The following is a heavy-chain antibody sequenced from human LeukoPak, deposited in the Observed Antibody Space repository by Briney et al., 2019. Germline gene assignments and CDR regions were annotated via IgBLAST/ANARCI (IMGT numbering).Heavy chain of an antibody. CDR2: INSDGSST. D-gene: IGHD2-2*02. J-gene: IGHJ5*02. CDR3: ARGAIVVVPAAIEGFDP. Sequence: GGPLRLSCAASGFTFSSYWMHWVRQAPGKGLVWVSRINSDGSSTSYADSVKGRFTISRDNAKNTLYLQMNSLRAEDTAVYYCARGAIVVVPAAIEGFDPWGQGTLVTVSS. V-gene: IGHV3-74*01. CDR1: GFTFSSYW.